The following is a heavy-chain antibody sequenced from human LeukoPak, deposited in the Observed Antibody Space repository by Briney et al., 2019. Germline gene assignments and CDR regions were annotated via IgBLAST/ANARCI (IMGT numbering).Heavy chain of an antibody. V-gene: IGHV3-15*01. D-gene: IGHD6-13*01. J-gene: IGHJ4*02. Sequence: PGGSLRLSCAVSGFSFSKAWMSWVRQAPGKGLEWVGRIKSKTDGETIQYAAPVEGRFTISRDDSKNTLDLQMNSLKTEDTAVYYCTTDSRTAAPPHFDYWGQGSLVTVSS. CDR2: IKSKTDGETI. CDR3: TTDSRTAAPPHFDY. CDR1: GFSFSKAW.